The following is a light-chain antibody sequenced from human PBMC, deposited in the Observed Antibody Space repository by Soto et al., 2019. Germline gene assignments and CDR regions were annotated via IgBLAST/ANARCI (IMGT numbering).Light chain of an antibody. CDR2: EGS. V-gene: IGLV2-23*01. CDR1: SSDIGSYNL. CDR3: CSYAGSSTYV. J-gene: IGLJ1*01. Sequence: QSVLTQPASVSGYLGQSITISCTGTSSDIGSYNLVSWYQQHPGRAPKLMIYEGSKRPSGVSNRFSGSKSGNTASLTISGLQAEDEADYYCCSYAGSSTYVFGTGTKLTVL.